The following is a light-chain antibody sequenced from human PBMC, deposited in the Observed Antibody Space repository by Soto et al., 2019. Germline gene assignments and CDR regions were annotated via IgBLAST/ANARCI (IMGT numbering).Light chain of an antibody. CDR2: GAS. CDR1: QSISSD. J-gene: IGKJ1*01. CDR3: QQFYRGWT. Sequence: EIVMTQSPATLSVSPGKRATLSCRASQSISSDLAWYQQKPGQAPSLLIYGASTRATGIPARFSGSGSGTEFTLTISSLQSEDSAVYYCQQFYRGWTFGQGTKVEIE. V-gene: IGKV3-15*01.